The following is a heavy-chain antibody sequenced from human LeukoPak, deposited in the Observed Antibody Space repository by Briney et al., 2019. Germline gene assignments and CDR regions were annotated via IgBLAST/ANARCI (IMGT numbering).Heavy chain of an antibody. CDR1: GYSISSSNW. CDR3: ARRAGGNDFDY. J-gene: IGHJ4*02. D-gene: IGHD4-23*01. V-gene: IGHV4-28*01. Sequence: SDTLSLTCAVSGYSISSSNWWGWIRQPPGKGLEWIGYIYYSGSTYYNPSLKSRVTISVDTSKNQFSLKLSSVTAADTAVYYCARRAGGNDFDYWGQGTLVTVSS. CDR2: IYYSGST.